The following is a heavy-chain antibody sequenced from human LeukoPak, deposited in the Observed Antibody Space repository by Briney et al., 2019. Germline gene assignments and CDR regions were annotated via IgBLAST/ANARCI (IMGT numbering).Heavy chain of an antibody. Sequence: ASVRVSCKPSVYTFINYGITWVRQAPGQGLEWMGWISAYNSAYNGNTHYAQKLQGRVTMTTDTSTNTGYMELRSLRSDDSAVYDWAREYGSGSYTGIDYWGQGTLVTVSS. CDR1: VYTFINYG. V-gene: IGHV1-18*01. D-gene: IGHD3-10*01. J-gene: IGHJ4*02. CDR2: ISAYNSAYNGNT. CDR3: AREYGSGSYTGIDY.